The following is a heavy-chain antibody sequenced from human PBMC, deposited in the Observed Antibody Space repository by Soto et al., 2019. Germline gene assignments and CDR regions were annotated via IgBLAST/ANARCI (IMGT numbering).Heavy chain of an antibody. CDR3: AREIFGVIISGGRDAFDI. CDR1: GGTFSTYA. D-gene: IGHD3-3*01. V-gene: IGHV1-69*01. J-gene: IGHJ3*02. Sequence: QVQLVQSGAEVKKPGSSVKVSCKASGGTFSTYAISWVRQAPGQGLEWMGGIIPNFGTAKYAQKFQGRVTITADESTSTAYMELSSLRSEDTAVYYCAREIFGVIISGGRDAFDIWGQGTMVTVSS. CDR2: IIPNFGTA.